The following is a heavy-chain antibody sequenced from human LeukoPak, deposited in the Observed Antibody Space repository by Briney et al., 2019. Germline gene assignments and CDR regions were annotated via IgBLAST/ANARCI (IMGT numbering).Heavy chain of an antibody. D-gene: IGHD3-16*02. CDR3: ARDKDYVWGSYRSAGAFDI. V-gene: IGHV3-23*01. Sequence: GGSLRLSCAASGFTFSSYAMSWVRQAPGKGLEWVSAISGSGGSTYYADSVKGRFTISRDNSKNTLYLQMNSLRAEDTAVYYCARDKDYVWGSYRSAGAFDIWGQGTMVTVSS. CDR1: GFTFSSYA. J-gene: IGHJ3*02. CDR2: ISGSGGST.